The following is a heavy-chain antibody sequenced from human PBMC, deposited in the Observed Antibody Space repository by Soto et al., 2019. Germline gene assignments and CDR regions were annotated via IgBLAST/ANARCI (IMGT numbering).Heavy chain of an antibody. D-gene: IGHD2-15*01. V-gene: IGHV1-18*01. Sequence: ASVKVSCKASGYTFTSYGISWVRQAPGQGLEWMGWISAYNGNTNYAQKLQGRVTMTTDTSTSTAYMELRSLRSDDTAVYYCASFSWYYYYMAVWGKGTTVTVSS. J-gene: IGHJ6*03. CDR2: ISAYNGNT. CDR1: GYTFTSYG. CDR3: ASFSWYYYYMAV.